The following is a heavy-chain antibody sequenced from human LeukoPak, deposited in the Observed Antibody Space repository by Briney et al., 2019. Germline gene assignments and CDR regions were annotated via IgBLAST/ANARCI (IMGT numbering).Heavy chain of an antibody. CDR3: ARATRGVIVVVPAEIDY. CDR2: IYYSGST. CDR1: GGSISSGGYY. V-gene: IGHV4-31*03. Sequence: SQTLSLTCTVSGGSISSGGYYWSWIRQHPGKGLEWIGYIYYSGSTYYNPSLKSRVTISVDTSKNQFSLKLSSVTAADTAVYYCARATRGVIVVVPAEIDYWGQGTLVTVSS. J-gene: IGHJ4*02. D-gene: IGHD2-2*01.